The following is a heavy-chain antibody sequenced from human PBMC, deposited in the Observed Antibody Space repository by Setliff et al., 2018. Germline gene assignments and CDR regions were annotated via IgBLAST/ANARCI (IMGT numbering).Heavy chain of an antibody. Sequence: GGSLRLSCVASGYTFSSYAIHWVRQAPGKGLEWVALISWDGTKTSYADSVRGRFTISRDGSKSTLYLDMSSLRSEDTAVYYCARVGAGRYGGDGDYWGQGTLVTVSS. J-gene: IGHJ4*02. CDR1: GYTFSSYA. CDR2: ISWDGTKT. V-gene: IGHV3-30*03. CDR3: ARVGAGRYGGDGDY. D-gene: IGHD2-21*02.